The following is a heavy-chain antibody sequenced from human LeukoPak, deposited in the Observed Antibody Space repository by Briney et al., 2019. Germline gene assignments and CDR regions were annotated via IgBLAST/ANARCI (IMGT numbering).Heavy chain of an antibody. D-gene: IGHD3-3*01. CDR1: GGSISNTNW. CDR2: VHLDGRT. V-gene: IGHV4-4*02. Sequence: KPSGTLSLTCGVSGGSISNTNWWSWVRQPPGKGLEWIGEVHLDGRTNYNPSLKSRLTMSVDLSENHVSLKLTSVTAADTAVYYCAREGGFYRPLDYSGQGTLVTVSS. CDR3: AREGGFYRPLDY. J-gene: IGHJ4*02.